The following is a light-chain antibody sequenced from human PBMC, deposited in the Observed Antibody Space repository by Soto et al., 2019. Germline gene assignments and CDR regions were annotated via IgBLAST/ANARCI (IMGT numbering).Light chain of an antibody. CDR1: QTTSIY. CDR3: QQSYDPPPT. CDR2: AAS. Sequence: DIQLTQSPSSLSASLGDRVTITCRASQTTSIYLNWYQQKPGKAPRLLIYAASSLQSGVPSRFSGGGSGTDFTLTISSLQPEDFATYYCQQSYDPPPTFGQGTKVESK. V-gene: IGKV1-39*01. J-gene: IGKJ1*01.